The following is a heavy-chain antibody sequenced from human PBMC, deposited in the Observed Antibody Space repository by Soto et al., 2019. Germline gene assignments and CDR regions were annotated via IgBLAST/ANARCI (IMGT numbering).Heavy chain of an antibody. Sequence: KTSETLSLTCTVSGGSISSGGYYWSWIRQHPGKGLEWIGYIYYSGSTYYNPSLKSRVTISVDTSKNQFSLKLSSVTAADTAVYYCARTLGRGIAASDYWGQGTLVTVSS. D-gene: IGHD6-13*01. CDR2: IYYSGST. V-gene: IGHV4-31*03. J-gene: IGHJ4*02. CDR3: ARTLGRGIAASDY. CDR1: GGSISSGGYY.